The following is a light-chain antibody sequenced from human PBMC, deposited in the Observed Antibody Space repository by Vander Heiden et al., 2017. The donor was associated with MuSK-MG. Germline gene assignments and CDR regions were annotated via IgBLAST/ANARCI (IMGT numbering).Light chain of an antibody. CDR3: SSYTSSSPV. V-gene: IGLV2-14*01. J-gene: IGLJ2*01. Sequence: QSAVTQPASVSSSPGQPLTISCTGTSSDVGSYNYVSWYQQHPGKAPKLMIYDVSNRPSGVSNRFSGSQSGNTASLTISGLQAEDEADYYCSSYTSSSPVFGGGTKLTVL. CDR1: SSDVGSYNY. CDR2: DVS.